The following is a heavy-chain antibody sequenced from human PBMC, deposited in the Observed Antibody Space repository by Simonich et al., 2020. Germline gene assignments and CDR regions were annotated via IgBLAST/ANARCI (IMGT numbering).Heavy chain of an antibody. D-gene: IGHD3-22*01. V-gene: IGHV3-23*01. J-gene: IGHJ3*02. Sequence: GGGLVQPGGSLRLSCAASGFTFSSYAMSWVRQAPGKGLGWVSAISGSGGSTYYADSVQGRFTIVRDNSKNTLYLQMNSLRAEDTAVYYCAKDLGERITMIVVVIDAFDIWGQGTMVTVSS. CDR2: ISGSGGST. CDR1: GFTFSSYA. CDR3: AKDLGERITMIVVVIDAFDI.